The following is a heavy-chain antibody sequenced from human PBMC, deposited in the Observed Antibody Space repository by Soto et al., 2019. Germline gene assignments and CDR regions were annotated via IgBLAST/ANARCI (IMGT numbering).Heavy chain of an antibody. CDR1: GGSFSGYY. CDR2: INHSGST. CDR3: ARHDPLGYCSGGSCYYFDY. V-gene: IGHV4-34*01. J-gene: IGHJ4*02. D-gene: IGHD2-15*01. Sequence: SETLSLTCAVYGGSFSGYYWSWIRQPPGKGLEWIGDINHSGSTNYNPSLKSRVTISVDTSKNQFSLKLSSVTAADTAVYYCARHDPLGYCSGGSCYYFDYWGQGTLVTVSS.